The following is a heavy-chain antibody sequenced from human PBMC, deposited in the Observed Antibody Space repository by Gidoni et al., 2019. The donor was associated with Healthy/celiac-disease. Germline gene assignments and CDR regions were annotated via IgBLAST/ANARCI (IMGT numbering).Heavy chain of an antibody. V-gene: IGHV3-30*18. Sequence: QVQLVESGGGVVQPGRSLRLSCAASGFTFRSYGMHWVRQAPGKGLEWGAVISYDGSNKYYADSVKGRFTISRDNSKNTLYLQMNSLRAEDTAVYYCAKRRDYYGSGSYPFDPWGQGTLVTVSS. CDR2: ISYDGSNK. J-gene: IGHJ5*02. CDR1: GFTFRSYG. D-gene: IGHD3-10*01. CDR3: AKRRDYYGSGSYPFDP.